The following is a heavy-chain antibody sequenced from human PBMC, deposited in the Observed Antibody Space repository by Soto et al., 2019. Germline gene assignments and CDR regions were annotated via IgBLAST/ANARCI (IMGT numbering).Heavy chain of an antibody. CDR1: GGSFSGYY. V-gene: IGHV4-34*01. J-gene: IGHJ6*02. Sequence: SETLSLTCAVYGGSFSGYYWSWIRQPPGKGLEWIGEINHSGSTNYNPSLKSRVTISVDTSKNQFSLKLSSVTAADTAVYYCARIDYDFWSGYRLGGNYYYYGMDVWGQGTTVTVSS. D-gene: IGHD3-3*01. CDR3: ARIDYDFWSGYRLGGNYYYYGMDV. CDR2: INHSGST.